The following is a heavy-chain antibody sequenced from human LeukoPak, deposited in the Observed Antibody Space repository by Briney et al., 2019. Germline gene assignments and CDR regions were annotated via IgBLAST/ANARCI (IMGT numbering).Heavy chain of an antibody. J-gene: IGHJ4*02. CDR1: GFTSNNNT. V-gene: IGHV3-23*01. Sequence: PGGSLRPSCAASGFTSNNNTMSWVRHAPGKGLEWVSVISGVGYSTCFADSVKGRFTISRDNSKNTMYLQMNSPRAEDTAVYYCAKPDNSWSFDYGGQGTLVTVSS. D-gene: IGHD6-13*01. CDR3: AKPDNSWSFDY. CDR2: ISGVGYST.